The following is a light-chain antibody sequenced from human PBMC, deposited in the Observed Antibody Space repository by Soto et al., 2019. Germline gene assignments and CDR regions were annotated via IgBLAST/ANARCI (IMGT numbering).Light chain of an antibody. J-gene: IGKJ4*01. Sequence: EMVLTQAPATLSLSPGERATLSCRASQSVGSYFAGYQQKPGQAPRLLIHDASNRATGIPARFSGSGSGTDFPLTISSLEPGDFAVYYCQQCSNWPLLTFGGETKVEIK. CDR1: QSVGSY. CDR3: QQCSNWPLLT. CDR2: DAS. V-gene: IGKV3-11*01.